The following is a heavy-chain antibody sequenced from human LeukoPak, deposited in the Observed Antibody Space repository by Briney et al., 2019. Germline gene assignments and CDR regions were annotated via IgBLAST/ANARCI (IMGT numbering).Heavy chain of an antibody. V-gene: IGHV4-39*01. CDR1: GGSISSSSYY. J-gene: IGHJ3*02. Sequence: SETLSLXCTVSGGSISSSSYYWGWIRQPPVKGLEWIGSIYYSGSTYYNPSLKSRVTISVDTSKNQFSLKLSSVTAADTAVYYCASPGATTARAAFDIWGQGTMVTVSS. CDR3: ASPGATTARAAFDI. CDR2: IYYSGST. D-gene: IGHD4-17*01.